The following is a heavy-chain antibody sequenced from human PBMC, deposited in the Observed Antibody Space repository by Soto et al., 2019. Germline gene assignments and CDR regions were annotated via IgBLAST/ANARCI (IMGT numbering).Heavy chain of an antibody. CDR1: GFTFGDYA. V-gene: IGHV3-49*04. Sequence: EVQLVESGGGLVQPGRSLRLSCTTSGFTFGDYAMSWVRQAPGKGLEWVSFIRRQAYGGTTEYVASVKGRFTISRDDSESSAYLQMNILKTDVRAVYYCTSGSYDEYWGLGTLVTVAA. D-gene: IGHD3-10*01. CDR2: IRRQAYGGTT. J-gene: IGHJ4*02. CDR3: TSGSYDEY.